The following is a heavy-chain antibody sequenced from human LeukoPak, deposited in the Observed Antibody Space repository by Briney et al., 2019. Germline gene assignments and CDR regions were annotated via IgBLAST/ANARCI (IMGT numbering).Heavy chain of an antibody. Sequence: SVKVSCKASGGTFSSYAISWVRQAPGQGLEWMGRIIPILGIANYAQKFQGRVTITADKSTSTAYMELSSLRSEDTAVYYCARDPYYGSGSYYTLDDYWGQGTPVTVSS. V-gene: IGHV1-69*04. CDR1: GGTFSSYA. D-gene: IGHD3-10*01. CDR2: IIPILGIA. J-gene: IGHJ4*02. CDR3: ARDPYYGSGSYYTLDDY.